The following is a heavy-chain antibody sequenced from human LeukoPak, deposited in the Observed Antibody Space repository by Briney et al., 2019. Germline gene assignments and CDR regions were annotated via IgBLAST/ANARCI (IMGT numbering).Heavy chain of an antibody. J-gene: IGHJ4*02. CDR1: GFTFSSYA. V-gene: IGHV3-23*01. Sequence: PGGSLRLSCAASGFTFSSYAMSWVRQAPGKGLEWVSDISGSGGSTYYADSVKGRFTISRDNSKNTLYLQMNSLRAEDTAVYYCAKTIGGPVLEWLLGLITDYWGQGTLVTVSS. CDR3: AKTIGGPVLEWLLGLITDY. CDR2: ISGSGGST. D-gene: IGHD3-3*01.